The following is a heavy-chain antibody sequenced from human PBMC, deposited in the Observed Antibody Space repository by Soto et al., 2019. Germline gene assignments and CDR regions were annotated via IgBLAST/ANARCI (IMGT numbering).Heavy chain of an antibody. Sequence: GGSLRLSCAASGFTFSSYAMSWVRQAPGKGLEWVSASSGSGGSAYYADSVKGRFTISRDNSKNTLYLQMNSLRAEDTAVYYCATLSYSISWYGPFGFPVDHWGQGTLVTVSS. D-gene: IGHD6-13*01. V-gene: IGHV3-23*01. CDR1: GFTFSSYA. J-gene: IGHJ4*02. CDR3: ATLSYSISWYGPFGFPVDH. CDR2: SSGSGGSA.